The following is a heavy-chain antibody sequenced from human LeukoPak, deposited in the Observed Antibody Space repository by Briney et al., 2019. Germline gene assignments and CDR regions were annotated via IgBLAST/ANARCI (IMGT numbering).Heavy chain of an antibody. CDR2: ISGSGGST. Sequence: TGGSLRLSCAASGFTFSSYAMSWVRQAPGKGLEWVSAISGSGGSTYYADSVKGRFTISRDNSKNTLYLQMNSLRAEDTDVYYCANGRGSYSPLFDYWGQGTLVTVSS. V-gene: IGHV3-23*01. CDR3: ANGRGSYSPLFDY. J-gene: IGHJ4*02. D-gene: IGHD1-26*01. CDR1: GFTFSSYA.